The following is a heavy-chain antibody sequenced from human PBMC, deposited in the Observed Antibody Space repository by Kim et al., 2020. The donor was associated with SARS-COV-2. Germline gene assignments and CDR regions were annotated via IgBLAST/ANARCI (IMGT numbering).Heavy chain of an antibody. V-gene: IGHV1-46*01. CDR2: GGST. D-gene: IGHD2-21*01. Sequence: GGSTADAQKCQGRLTMTRDTSTRTVYMELSSLTSEDTAVYYCAREVNSPDYWGQGTLVTVSS. J-gene: IGHJ4*02. CDR3: AREVNSPDY.